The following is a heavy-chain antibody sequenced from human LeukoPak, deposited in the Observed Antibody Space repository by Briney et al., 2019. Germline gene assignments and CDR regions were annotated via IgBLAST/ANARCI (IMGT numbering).Heavy chain of an antibody. V-gene: IGHV4-4*07. CDR2: IYSSGST. CDR3: AREDTAMGDY. D-gene: IGHD5-18*01. CDR1: GGSMSSYY. J-gene: IGHJ4*02. Sequence: SSETLSLTCTVSGGSMSSYYWSWIRQPAGKGLEWIGRIYSSGSTNFNPSLKSRVTMSVDTSKNQFSLKLSSVTAADTAVYYCAREDTAMGDYWGQGTLVTVSS.